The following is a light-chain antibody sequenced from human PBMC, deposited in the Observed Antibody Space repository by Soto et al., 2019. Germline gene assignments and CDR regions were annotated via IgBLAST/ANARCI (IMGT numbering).Light chain of an antibody. J-gene: IGKJ1*01. V-gene: IGKV3-15*01. CDR3: QQYNNWPRT. CDR2: GAS. CDR1: QSVSSN. Sequence: EVVFPLTPSTLSLSPGERAPLSCRASQSVSSNLAWYQQKPGQAPRLLIYGASTRATGIPARFSGSGSGTEFTLTISSLQSEDFAVYYCQQYNNWPRTFGQGTKVDIK.